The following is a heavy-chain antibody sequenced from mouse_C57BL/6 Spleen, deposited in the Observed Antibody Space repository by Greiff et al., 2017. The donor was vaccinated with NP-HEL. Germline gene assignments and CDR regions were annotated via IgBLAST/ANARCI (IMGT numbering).Heavy chain of an antibody. V-gene: IGHV1-64*01. CDR3: ARTGDSYCFDY. CDR2: IHPNSGST. Sequence: QVQLKQPGAELVKPGASVKLSCKASGYTFTSYWMHWVKQRPGQGLEWIGMIHPNSGSTNYNEKFKSKATLTVDKSSSTAYMQLSSLTSEDSAVYYCARTGDSYCFDYWGQGTTLTVSS. J-gene: IGHJ2*01. D-gene: IGHD3-3*01. CDR1: GYTFTSYW.